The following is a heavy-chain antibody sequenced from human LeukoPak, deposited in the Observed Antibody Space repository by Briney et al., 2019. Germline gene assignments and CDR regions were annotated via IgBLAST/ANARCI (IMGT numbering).Heavy chain of an antibody. CDR1: GFTFGSYA. J-gene: IGHJ4*02. V-gene: IGHV3-23*01. D-gene: IGHD3-22*01. CDR3: AKDGEYYYDSSGYMD. CDR2: ISGSGGST. Sequence: GGSLRLSCAASGFTFGSYAMSWVRQAPGKGLEWVSAISGSGGSTYYADSVKGRFTISRDNSKNTLYLQMNSLRAEDTAVYYCAKDGEYYYDSSGYMDWGQGTLVTVSS.